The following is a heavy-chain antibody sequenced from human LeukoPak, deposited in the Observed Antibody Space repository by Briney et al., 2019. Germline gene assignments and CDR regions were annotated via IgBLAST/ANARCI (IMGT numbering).Heavy chain of an antibody. V-gene: IGHV6-1*01. CDR2: TYYRSKWYT. J-gene: IGHJ4*02. Sequence: QTLSVTCDISGEGVSGKSGAWNWIRQSPSRGLEWLGRTYYRSKWYTDYAVSMNGRITTSPDTSKNQFSLQLNSVTPDDTAVYYCARDVGTSGWHTFDYWGQGTLVTVSS. CDR3: ARDVGTSGWHTFDY. D-gene: IGHD6-19*01. CDR1: GEGVSGKSGA.